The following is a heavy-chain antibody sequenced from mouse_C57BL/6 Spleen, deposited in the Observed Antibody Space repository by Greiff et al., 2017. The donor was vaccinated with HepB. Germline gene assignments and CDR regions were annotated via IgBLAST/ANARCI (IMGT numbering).Heavy chain of an antibody. CDR3: ARQGYYGSSSYWYFDV. CDR1: GFTFSSYT. CDR2: ISGGGGNT. Sequence: VQLKESGGGLVKPGGSLKLSCAASGFTFSSYTMSWVRQTPEKRLEWVATISGGGGNTYYPDSVKGRFTISRDNAKNTLYLQMSSLRSEDTALYYCARQGYYGSSSYWYFDVWGTGTTVTVSS. J-gene: IGHJ1*03. D-gene: IGHD1-1*01. V-gene: IGHV5-9*01.